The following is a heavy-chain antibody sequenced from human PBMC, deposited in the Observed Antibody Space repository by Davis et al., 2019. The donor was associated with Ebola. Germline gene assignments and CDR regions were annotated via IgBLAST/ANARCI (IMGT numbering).Heavy chain of an antibody. J-gene: IGHJ4*02. Sequence: ASVKVSCKASGYTFTSYGISWVRQATGQGLEWMGWMNPNSGNTGYAQKFQGRVTMTRNTSISTAYMELSSLRSEDTAVYYCARGEARGRGYDYWGQGTLVTVSS. CDR1: GYTFTSYG. CDR2: MNPNSGNT. CDR3: ARGEARGRGYDY. D-gene: IGHD3-16*01. V-gene: IGHV1-8*02.